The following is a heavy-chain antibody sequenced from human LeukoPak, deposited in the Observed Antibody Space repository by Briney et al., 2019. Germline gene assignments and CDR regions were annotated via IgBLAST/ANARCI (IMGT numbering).Heavy chain of an antibody. V-gene: IGHV4-34*01. CDR1: GGSFSGYY. CDR3: ARGDMTTVTTYQFDP. CDR2: INHSGST. D-gene: IGHD4-17*01. J-gene: IGHJ5*02. Sequence: PSETLSLTCAVYGGSFSGYYWSWIRQPPGKGLGWIGEINHSGSTNYNPSLKSRVTISVDTSKNQFSLKLSSVTAADTAVYYCARGDMTTVTTYQFDPWGQGTLVTVSS.